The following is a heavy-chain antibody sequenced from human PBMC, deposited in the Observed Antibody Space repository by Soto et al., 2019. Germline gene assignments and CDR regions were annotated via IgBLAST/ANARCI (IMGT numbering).Heavy chain of an antibody. V-gene: IGHV4-61*01. CDR1: GGSVSSGSYY. CDR2: IYYSGST. J-gene: IGHJ6*02. CDR3: ARGIEGWYQGRYYSGMDV. Sequence: QVQLQESGPGLVKPSETLSLTCTVSGGSVSSGSYYWSWIRQPPGKGLEWIGYIYYSGSTNYNPSPQARVTMSVATSTNQFALKLSSVPAADTAVYYCARGIEGWYQGRYYSGMDVWGQGTTVTVSS. D-gene: IGHD6-19*01.